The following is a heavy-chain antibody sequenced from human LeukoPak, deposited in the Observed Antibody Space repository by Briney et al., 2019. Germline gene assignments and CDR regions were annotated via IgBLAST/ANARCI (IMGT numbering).Heavy chain of an antibody. CDR3: ARVMEWPYAFDI. J-gene: IGHJ3*02. V-gene: IGHV1-69*05. CDR1: GGTFSSYA. CDR2: IIPIFGTA. Sequence: ASVKVSCKASGGTFSSYAISWVRQAPGQGLEWMGGIIPIFGTANYAQKFQGRVTITTDESTSTAYMELSSLRSEDTAVYYCARVMEWPYAFDIWGQGTMVTVSS. D-gene: IGHD3-3*01.